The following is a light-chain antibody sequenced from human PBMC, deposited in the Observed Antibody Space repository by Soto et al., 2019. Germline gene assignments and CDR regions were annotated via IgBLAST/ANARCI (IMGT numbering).Light chain of an antibody. V-gene: IGKV3-20*01. CDR2: GAS. CDR1: QSVRSSQSVSSY. CDR3: QQYGTSPLT. J-gene: IGKJ3*01. Sequence: EIVLTQSPGTLSLSPGERATLSCRSSQSVRSSQSVSSYLAWYQQKPGQAPRLLIYGASNRATGIPDRFSGSGSGTDFTLTISRLEPEDFAVYYCQQYGTSPLTFVPGTKVGVK.